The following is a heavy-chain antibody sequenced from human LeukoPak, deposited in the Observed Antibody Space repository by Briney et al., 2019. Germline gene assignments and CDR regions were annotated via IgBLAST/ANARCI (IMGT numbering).Heavy chain of an antibody. V-gene: IGHV3-33*01. CDR3: ARDRRGLSSSWYGGYRYYGMDV. CDR1: GFTFSSYG. J-gene: IGHJ6*02. Sequence: GRSLRLPCAASGFTFSSYGMHWVHQAPGKGLEWVAVIWYDGSNKYYADSVKGRFTISRDNSKNTLYLQMNSLRAEDTAVYYCARDRRGLSSSWYGGYRYYGMDVWGRGTTVTVSS. CDR2: IWYDGSNK. D-gene: IGHD6-13*01.